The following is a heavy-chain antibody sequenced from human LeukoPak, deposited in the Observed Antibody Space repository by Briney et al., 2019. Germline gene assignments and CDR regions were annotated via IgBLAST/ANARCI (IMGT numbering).Heavy chain of an antibody. CDR2: IIPIFGTA. CDR1: GGTFSSYA. V-gene: IGHV1-69*01. J-gene: IGHJ4*02. CDR3: AVYYYDSSGYYSDY. D-gene: IGHD3-22*01. Sequence: SVKASCKASGGTFSSYAISWVRQAPGQGLEWMGGIIPIFGTANYAQKFQGRVTITADESTSTAYMELSSLRSEDTAVYYCAVYYYDSSGYYSDYWGQGTLVTVSS.